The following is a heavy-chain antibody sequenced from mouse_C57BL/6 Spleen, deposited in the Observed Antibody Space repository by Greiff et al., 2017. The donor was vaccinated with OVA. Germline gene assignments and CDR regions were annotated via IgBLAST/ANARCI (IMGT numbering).Heavy chain of an antibody. D-gene: IGHD1-1*01. CDR1: GFTFSDYY. J-gene: IGHJ1*03. CDR3: ARRPSYYGSSYWYFDV. Sequence: EVQGVESGGGLVQPGGSLKLSCAASGFTFSDYYMYWVRQTPEKRLEWVAYISNGGGSTYYPDTVKGRFTISRDNAKNTLYLQMSRLKSEDTAMYYCARRPSYYGSSYWYFDVWGTGTTVTVSS. V-gene: IGHV5-12*01. CDR2: ISNGGGST.